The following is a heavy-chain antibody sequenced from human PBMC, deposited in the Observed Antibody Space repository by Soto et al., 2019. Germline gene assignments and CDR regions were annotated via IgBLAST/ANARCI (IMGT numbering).Heavy chain of an antibody. V-gene: IGHV4-31*03. D-gene: IGHD2-2*01. CDR1: GGSISSGGYY. CDR2: IYYSGST. J-gene: IGHJ6*03. Sequence: SETLSLTCTVSGGSISSGGYYWSWIRQHPGKGLEWIGYIYYSGSTYYNPSLKSRVTISVDTSKNQFSLKLSPVTAADTAVYYCARTLRGYCSSTSCWGAYYYYMDVWGKGTTVTVS. CDR3: ARTLRGYCSSTSCWGAYYYYMDV.